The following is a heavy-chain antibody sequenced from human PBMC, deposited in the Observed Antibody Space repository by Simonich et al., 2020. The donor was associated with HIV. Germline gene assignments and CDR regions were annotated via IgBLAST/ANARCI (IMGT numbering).Heavy chain of an antibody. CDR3: ARIVVRSTIFGVVTNPSWFDP. CDR1: GASIIGSRSYY. Sequence: QVQLQESGPGLVKPSETLSLTCTVSGASIIGSRSYYWGWIRQPPGEGLEWVAIIYHGGTTISHPALKSRVTISLDKSKNQFSRRLSSVTAADTAVYYCARIVVRSTIFGVVTNPSWFDPWGQGTLVTVSS. D-gene: IGHD3-3*01. J-gene: IGHJ5*02. CDR2: IYHGGTT. V-gene: IGHV4-39*07.